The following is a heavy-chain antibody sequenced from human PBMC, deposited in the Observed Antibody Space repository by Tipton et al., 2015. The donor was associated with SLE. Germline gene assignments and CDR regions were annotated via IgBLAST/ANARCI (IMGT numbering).Heavy chain of an antibody. J-gene: IGHJ3*02. CDR1: GFTLSSYN. D-gene: IGHD3-3*01. V-gene: IGHV3-21*01. CDR3: ARDYDFWSGQMDAFDI. CDR2: IRSDSSYK. Sequence: SLRLSCAASGFTLSSYNMNWVRQAPGKGLEWVSSIRSDSSYKYYADSVKGRFTISRDSAKNSLYLQMDSLRAEDTAVYYCARDYDFWSGQMDAFDIWGQGTMVTVSS.